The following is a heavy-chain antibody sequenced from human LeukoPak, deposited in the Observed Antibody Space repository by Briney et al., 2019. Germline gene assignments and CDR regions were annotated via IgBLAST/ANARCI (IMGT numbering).Heavy chain of an antibody. CDR3: ARVSEYDSSGYYLNYFDY. V-gene: IGHV5-51*01. J-gene: IGHJ4*02. Sequence: GESLKISCKGSGYSFTSYWIGWVRQMPGKGLEWMGIIYPGDSDTRYSPSFQGQVTISADKSISTAYLQWSSLEASDTAMYYCARVSEYDSSGYYLNYFDYWGQGTLVTVSS. CDR2: IYPGDSDT. D-gene: IGHD3-22*01. CDR1: GYSFTSYW.